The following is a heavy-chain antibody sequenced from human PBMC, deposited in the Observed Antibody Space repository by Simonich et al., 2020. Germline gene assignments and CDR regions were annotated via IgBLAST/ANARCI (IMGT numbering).Heavy chain of an antibody. Sequence: EVQLLESGGGLVQPGGSLRLSCAASGFTFSSYAMSWVRQAPGKGRGWVSVIRGSGGSTYYADSVKGRFTISRDNSKNTLYLQMNSLRAEDTAVYYCATYYFDYWGQGTLVTVSS. CDR2: IRGSGGST. V-gene: IGHV3-23*01. J-gene: IGHJ4*02. CDR1: GFTFSSYA. CDR3: ATYYFDY.